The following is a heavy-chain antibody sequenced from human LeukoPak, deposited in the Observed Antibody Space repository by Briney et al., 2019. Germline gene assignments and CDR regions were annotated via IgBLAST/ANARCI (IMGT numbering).Heavy chain of an antibody. CDR3: AREWQLGIFDY. Sequence: GGSLRLSCAASGFTFDDYGMSWVRQAPGKGLEWVSDINWNGGNTAYADSVKGRFTVSRDNAKNSLSLQMNSLRAGDTALYYCAREWQLGIFDYWGQGTLVTVSS. D-gene: IGHD6-6*01. CDR1: GFTFDDYG. J-gene: IGHJ4*02. CDR2: INWNGGNT. V-gene: IGHV3-20*04.